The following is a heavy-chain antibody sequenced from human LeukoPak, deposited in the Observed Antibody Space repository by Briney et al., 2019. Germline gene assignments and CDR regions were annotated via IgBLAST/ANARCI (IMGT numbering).Heavy chain of an antibody. CDR2: ISYDGSNK. CDR3: PRDRNSGSYTAINFDY. V-gene: IGHV3-30-3*01. CDR1: GFTVNNNY. Sequence: GGSLRLSCAASGFTVNNNYMSWVRQAPGKGLEWVAVISYDGSNKYYADSVKGRCTISRDNSKNTLYLQMNSLRAEDTAVYYCPRDRNSGSYTAINFDYWGQGTLVTVSS. J-gene: IGHJ4*02. D-gene: IGHD1-26*01.